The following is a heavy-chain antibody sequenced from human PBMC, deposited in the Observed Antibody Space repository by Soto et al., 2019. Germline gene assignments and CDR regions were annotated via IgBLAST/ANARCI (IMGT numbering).Heavy chain of an antibody. CDR3: AKVVDCSSTSCYVYYYYYYMDV. Sequence: GGSLRLSCAASGFTFSSYAMSWVRQAPGKGLEWVSAISGSGGSTYYADSVKGRFTISRDNSKNTLYLQMNSLRAEDTAVYYCAKVVDCSSTSCYVYYYYYYMDVWGKGTTVTVSS. V-gene: IGHV3-23*01. J-gene: IGHJ6*03. D-gene: IGHD2-2*01. CDR1: GFTFSSYA. CDR2: ISGSGGST.